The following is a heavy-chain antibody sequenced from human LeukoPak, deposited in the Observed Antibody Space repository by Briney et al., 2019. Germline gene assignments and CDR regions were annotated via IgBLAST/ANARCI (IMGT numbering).Heavy chain of an antibody. CDR2: ISSSGSTI. D-gene: IGHD3-3*01. J-gene: IGHJ6*03. V-gene: IGHV3-48*03. CDR1: GFTFSSYE. CDR3: ARVRSGPYYYYYMDV. Sequence: GGSLRLSCAASGFTFSSYEMSWVRQAPGKGLEWVSYISSSGSTIYYADSVKGRFTISRDNAKNSLYLQMNSLRAEDTAVYYCARVRSGPYYYYYMDVWGKGTTVTVSS.